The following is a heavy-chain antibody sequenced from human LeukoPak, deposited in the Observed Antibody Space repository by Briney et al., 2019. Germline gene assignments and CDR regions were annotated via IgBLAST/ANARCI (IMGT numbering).Heavy chain of an antibody. CDR2: IYYSGST. V-gene: IGHV4-59*01. CDR1: GGSISSYY. D-gene: IGHD2-2*01. CDR3: ATWDCSSTSCGNY. J-gene: IGHJ4*02. Sequence: SETLSLTCTVSGGSISSYYWSWIRQPPGKGLEWIGYIYYSGSTNYNPSLKSRVTTSVDTSKNQFSLKLSSVTAADTAVYYCATWDCSSTSCGNYWGQGTLVTVSS.